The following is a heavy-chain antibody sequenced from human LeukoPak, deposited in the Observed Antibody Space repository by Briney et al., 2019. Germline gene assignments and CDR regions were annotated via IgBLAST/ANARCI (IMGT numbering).Heavy chain of an antibody. D-gene: IGHD2-2*01. CDR1: GYTFTGYY. J-gene: IGHJ3*02. Sequence: ASVKVSCEASGYTFTGYYMHWVRQAPGQGLEWMGWINPNSGGTNYAQKFQGRVTMTRDTSISTAYMELSRLRSDDTAVYYCARDYAPLCSSTSCYLRGAFDIWGQGTMVTVSS. V-gene: IGHV1-2*02. CDR2: INPNSGGT. CDR3: ARDYAPLCSSTSCYLRGAFDI.